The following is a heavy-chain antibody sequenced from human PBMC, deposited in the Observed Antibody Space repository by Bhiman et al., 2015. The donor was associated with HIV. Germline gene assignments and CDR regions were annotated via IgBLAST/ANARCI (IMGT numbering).Heavy chain of an antibody. Sequence: EVQLVESGGGLVQPGGSLRLSCAASGFTFSSYWMHWVRQAPGKGLEWVSSITSSSRYIQYADSVKGRFTISRDNAKNSLYLQMNSLRAEDTAVFYCARDRPYNWNWGSYYYGMDVWGQGTTVTVSS. D-gene: IGHD1-7*01. V-gene: IGHV3-21*03. J-gene: IGHJ6*02. CDR3: ARDRPYNWNWGSYYYGMDV. CDR2: ITSSSRYI. CDR1: GFTFSSYW.